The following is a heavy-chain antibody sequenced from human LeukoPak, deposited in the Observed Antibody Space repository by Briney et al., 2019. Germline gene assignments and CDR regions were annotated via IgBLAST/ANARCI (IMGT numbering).Heavy chain of an antibody. CDR1: GGSISSSSYY. J-gene: IGHJ5*02. Sequence: SETLSLTCTVSGGSISSSSYYWGWIRQPPGKGLERIGSIYYSGSTYYNPSLKSRVTISVDTSKNQFSLKLSSVTAADTAVYYCARHVVVVAATPRWFDPWGQGTLVTVSS. CDR2: IYYSGST. CDR3: ARHVVVVAATPRWFDP. V-gene: IGHV4-39*01. D-gene: IGHD2-15*01.